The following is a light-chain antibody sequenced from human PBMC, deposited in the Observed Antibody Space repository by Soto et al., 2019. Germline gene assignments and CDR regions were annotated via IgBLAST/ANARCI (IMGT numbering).Light chain of an antibody. CDR3: SSYTSSNTLV. CDR2: EVS. V-gene: IGLV2-14*01. CDR1: SSDVGANNY. J-gene: IGLJ2*01. Sequence: QSALTQPASVSGSPGQSITISCTGTSSDVGANNYVSWYQQHPGKAPKVMIFEVSDRPSGVSNRFSGSKSGNTASLTISGLQAEGGADYYCSSYTSSNTLVFGGGTKLTVL.